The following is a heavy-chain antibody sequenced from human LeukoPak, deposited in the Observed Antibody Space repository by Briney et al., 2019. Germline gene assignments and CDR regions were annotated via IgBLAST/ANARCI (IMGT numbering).Heavy chain of an antibody. J-gene: IGHJ4*02. CDR1: GYTFTGYY. CDR2: INPNSGGT. V-gene: IGHV1-2*02. D-gene: IGHD4-23*01. Sequence: GASVKVSCKASGYTFTGYYMQWVRQAPGQGLEWMGWINPNSGGTKFAQKFQGRVTVTRDTSINTAYMELSSLRSDDTAVYYCARDTDYGGHCPDYWGQGTLVTVSS. CDR3: ARDTDYGGHCPDY.